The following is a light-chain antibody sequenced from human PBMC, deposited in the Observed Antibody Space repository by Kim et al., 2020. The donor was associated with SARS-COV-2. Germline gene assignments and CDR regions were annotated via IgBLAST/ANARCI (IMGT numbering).Light chain of an antibody. V-gene: IGLV10-54*01. CDR3: SAWDNSLLGWV. CDR1: SYNVAFQG. Sequence: LTQPPSVSKGLGQTATLTCTGNSYNVAFQGASWLQQHQGHPPKLLSYRTNNRPSGISERFSASRSGNTSSLTITGLQPEDEADYYCSAWDNSLLGWVLDKGTQLTV. CDR2: RTN. J-gene: IGLJ3*02.